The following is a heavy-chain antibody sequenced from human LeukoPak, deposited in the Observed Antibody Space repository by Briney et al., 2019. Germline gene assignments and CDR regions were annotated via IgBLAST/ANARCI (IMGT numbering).Heavy chain of an antibody. V-gene: IGHV4-30-4*01. CDR2: IYYSGST. D-gene: IGHD2-21*02. J-gene: IGHJ3*02. Sequence: SETLSLTCTVSGGSISSGDYYWSWIRQPPGEGLEWIGYIYYSGSTYYNPSLKSRVTISVDTSKNQFSLKLSSVTAADTAVYYCASTYCGGDCYPSKAFDIWGQGTMVTVSS. CDR1: GGSISSGDYY. CDR3: ASTYCGGDCYPSKAFDI.